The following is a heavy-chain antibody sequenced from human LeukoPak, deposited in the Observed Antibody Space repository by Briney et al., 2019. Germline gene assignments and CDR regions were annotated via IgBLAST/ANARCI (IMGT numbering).Heavy chain of an antibody. CDR3: ARDQSTDYYGMDV. D-gene: IGHD1-1*01. V-gene: IGHV4-31*03. CDR1: GGSITSGTYY. Sequence: SETLSLTCTVSGGSITSGTYYWSWFRQHPGKGLEWIGYIYHSGSTYYNPSLKSRVIISVDTSKNQFSLNLSSVTAADTAVYYCARDQSTDYYGMDVWGQGTTVTVSS. CDR2: IYHSGST. J-gene: IGHJ6*02.